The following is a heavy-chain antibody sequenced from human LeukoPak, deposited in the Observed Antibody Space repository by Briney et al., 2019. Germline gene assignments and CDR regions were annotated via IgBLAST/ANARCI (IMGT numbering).Heavy chain of an antibody. CDR1: GYTFTGYY. V-gene: IGHV1-2*02. Sequence: ASVKVSFKASGYTFTGYYMHWVRQAPGQGVEWMGWINPNSGGTNYAQKFQGRVTMTRDTSISTAYMELSRLRSDDTAVYYCASDIIASDAFDIWGQGTMVTVSS. CDR2: INPNSGGT. J-gene: IGHJ3*02. CDR3: ASDIIASDAFDI. D-gene: IGHD6-13*01.